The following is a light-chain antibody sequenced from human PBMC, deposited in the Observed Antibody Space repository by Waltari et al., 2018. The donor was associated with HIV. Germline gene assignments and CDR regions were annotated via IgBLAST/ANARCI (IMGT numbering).Light chain of an antibody. CDR3: QSYDSGSSGSV. Sequence: QSLLTQPPSVSGAPGQRVTLPCPGSSPTIRAGYDFSPYPQVPGTAPKLVIYANNNRASGVPDRFSGSKFGPSASLAITGLQAEDEGTYYCQSYDSGSSGSVFGGGTKLTVL. J-gene: IGLJ2*01. CDR1: SPTIRAGYD. CDR2: ANN. V-gene: IGLV1-40*01.